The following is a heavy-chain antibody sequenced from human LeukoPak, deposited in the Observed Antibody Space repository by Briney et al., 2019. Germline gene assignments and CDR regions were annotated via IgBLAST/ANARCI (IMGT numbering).Heavy chain of an antibody. CDR1: GFTFSSYS. V-gene: IGHV3-21*01. CDR2: ISSSSSYI. J-gene: IGHJ4*02. Sequence: GGSLRLSCAASGFTFSSYSMNWVRQAPGKGLEWVSSISSSSSYIYYADSVKGRFTISRDNAKNSLYLQMNSLRAEDTAVYYCARDQWGCSTSCYSFDYWGQGTLVTVSS. D-gene: IGHD2-2*01. CDR3: ARDQWGCSTSCYSFDY.